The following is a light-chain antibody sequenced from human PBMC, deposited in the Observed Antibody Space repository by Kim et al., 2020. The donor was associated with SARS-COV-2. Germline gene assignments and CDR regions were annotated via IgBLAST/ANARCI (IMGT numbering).Light chain of an antibody. CDR2: DAS. V-gene: IGKV3-11*01. CDR1: QSVSSY. CDR3: QQRSNWPLT. Sequence: LARGERVPLSCRASQSVSSYLAWYQQRPGQAPRLLIYDASNRATGIPARFSGSGSGTDFTLTISSLEPEDFAIYYCQQRSNWPLTFGGGTKVDIK. J-gene: IGKJ4*01.